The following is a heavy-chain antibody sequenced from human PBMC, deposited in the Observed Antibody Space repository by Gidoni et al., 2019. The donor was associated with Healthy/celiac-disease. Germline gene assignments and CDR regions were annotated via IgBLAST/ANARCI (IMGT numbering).Heavy chain of an antibody. CDR3: AKDRSIAARTYYFDY. CDR2: ISYDGSNK. J-gene: IGHJ4*02. Sequence: QVQLVEAGGGVGQPGRSLRLSCAAYGFTFSSYGMHWFRQAPGKGLEWVAVISYDGSNKYYADSVKGRFTISRDNSKNTLYLQMNSLRAEDTAVYYCAKDRSIAARTYYFDYWGQGTLVTVSS. V-gene: IGHV3-30*18. CDR1: GFTFSSYG. D-gene: IGHD6-6*01.